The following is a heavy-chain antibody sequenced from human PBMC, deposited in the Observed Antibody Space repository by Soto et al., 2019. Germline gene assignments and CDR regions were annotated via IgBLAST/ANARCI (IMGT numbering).Heavy chain of an antibody. D-gene: IGHD2-15*01. V-gene: IGHV3-23*01. CDR2: ISGSGGST. Sequence: EVQLLESGGGLVQPGGSLRLSCAASGFTFSSYAMSWVRQAPGKGLEWVSAISGSGGSTYYVDSVKGRFTISRDNSKNTLYLQMNSLRAEDTAVYYCAKRHCSGGSCYSGASAFDIWGQGTMVTVSS. J-gene: IGHJ3*02. CDR3: AKRHCSGGSCYSGASAFDI. CDR1: GFTFSSYA.